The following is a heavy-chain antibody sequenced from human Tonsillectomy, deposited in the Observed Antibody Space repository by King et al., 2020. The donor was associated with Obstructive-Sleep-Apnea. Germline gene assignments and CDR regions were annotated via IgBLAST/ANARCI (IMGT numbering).Heavy chain of an antibody. Sequence: HVQLVESGAEVKKPGASVKVSCKASGYTFTGYYMHWVRQAPGQGLEWMGWINPYSGGTNYAQKFQGWVTMSRDTSMSTAYMELGRLRSDDTAVYYCASSRRSPKNGIDVWGQGTTVTVS. CDR1: GYTFTGYY. CDR2: INPYSGGT. V-gene: IGHV1-2*04. CDR3: ASSRRSPKNGIDV. J-gene: IGHJ6*02.